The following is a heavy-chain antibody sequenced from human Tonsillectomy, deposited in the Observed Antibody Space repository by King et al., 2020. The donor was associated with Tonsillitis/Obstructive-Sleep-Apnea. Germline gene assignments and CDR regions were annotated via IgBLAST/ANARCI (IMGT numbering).Heavy chain of an antibody. J-gene: IGHJ3*02. V-gene: IGHV7-4-1*02. CDR1: GYTFTTYA. CDR3: ARRYCSGGICYFDAFDI. CDR2: ITTNTENP. D-gene: IGHD2-15*01. Sequence: QLVQSGSELKRPGASVKVSCKASGYTFTTYAMNWVRQAPGQGLEWMGWITTNTENPTYAQGFTGRFVFSLAPSVSTAYLQISSLKAEDTAVYYCARRYCSGGICYFDAFDIWGQGTMVTVSS.